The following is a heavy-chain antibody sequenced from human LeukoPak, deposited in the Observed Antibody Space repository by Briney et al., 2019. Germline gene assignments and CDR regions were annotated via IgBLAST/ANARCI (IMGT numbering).Heavy chain of an antibody. Sequence: PGGSLRLSCAASGLTFSSYDMSWVRQGPGKGLEWVSRIKTDGSRTHYADFAQGRFTISRDNPKNTLYLQMNSLRAEDTAVYYCARDGYEFRAFDIWGQGTMVTVSP. D-gene: IGHD5-12*01. CDR2: IKTDGSRT. V-gene: IGHV3-74*01. J-gene: IGHJ3*02. CDR3: ARDGYEFRAFDI. CDR1: GLTFSSYD.